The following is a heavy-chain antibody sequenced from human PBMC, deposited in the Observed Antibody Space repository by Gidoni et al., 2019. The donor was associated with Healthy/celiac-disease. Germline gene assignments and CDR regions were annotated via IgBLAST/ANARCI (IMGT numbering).Heavy chain of an antibody. J-gene: IGHJ1*01. V-gene: IGHV3-23*01. D-gene: IGHD3-22*01. Sequence: EVQLLEFGGGLVQPGGSLRLSFAASGFTFSSYAMDLVRQAPGKGRGWFSAISGSGGSTYYADSVKGRFTISRDNSKNTLYLQMNSLRAEDTAVYYCAKSTDYYEYFQHWGQGTLVTVSS. CDR1: GFTFSSYA. CDR2: ISGSGGST. CDR3: AKSTDYYEYFQH.